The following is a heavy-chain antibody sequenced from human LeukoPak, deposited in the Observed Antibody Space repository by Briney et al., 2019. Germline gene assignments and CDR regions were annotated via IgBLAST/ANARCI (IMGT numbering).Heavy chain of an antibody. Sequence: GESLKISCKGSGYSFTSYWIGWVRQMPGKGLEWMGIIHPGDSDTTYSPSFQGQVTISADKSISTAYLQWSSLKASDTAMYNCARQPPTTLVIGSYDYWGQGTLVSVSS. D-gene: IGHD4-23*01. V-gene: IGHV5-51*01. CDR3: ARQPPTTLVIGSYDY. CDR2: IHPGDSDT. J-gene: IGHJ4*02. CDR1: GYSFTSYW.